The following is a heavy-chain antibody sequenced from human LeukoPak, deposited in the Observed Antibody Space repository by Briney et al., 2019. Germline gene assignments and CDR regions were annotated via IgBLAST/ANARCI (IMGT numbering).Heavy chain of an antibody. V-gene: IGHV4-34*01. CDR2: INHSGST. CDR1: GGSFSGYY. Sequence: QSSETLSLTCAVYGGSFSGYYWSWIRQPPGKGLEWIGEINHSGSTNYNPSLKSRVTMSVDTSKNQFSLNLSSVTAADTAVYYCARWTTVTRAFDYWGQGTLVTVSS. D-gene: IGHD4-17*01. CDR3: ARWTTVTRAFDY. J-gene: IGHJ4*02.